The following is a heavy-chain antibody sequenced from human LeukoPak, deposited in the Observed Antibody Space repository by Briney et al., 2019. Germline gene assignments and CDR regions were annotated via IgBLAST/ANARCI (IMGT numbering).Heavy chain of an antibody. D-gene: IGHD3-22*01. J-gene: IGHJ2*01. Sequence: SETLSLTCTVSDGSISSSSYYWGWIRQPPGKGLEWIGYIYYSGSTNYNPSLKSRVTISVDTSKNQFSLKLSSVTAADTAVYYCARQYYDSSGHNFRDWYFDLWGRGTLVTVSS. CDR1: DGSISSSSYY. CDR3: ARQYYDSSGHNFRDWYFDL. CDR2: IYYSGST. V-gene: IGHV4-61*05.